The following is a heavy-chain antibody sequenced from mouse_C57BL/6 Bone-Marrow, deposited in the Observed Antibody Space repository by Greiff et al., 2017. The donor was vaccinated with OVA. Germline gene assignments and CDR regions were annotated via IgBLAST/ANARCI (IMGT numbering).Heavy chain of an antibody. CDR1: GYTFTSYD. CDR2: IYPRDGST. Sequence: VHLVESGPELVKPGASVKLSCKASGYTFTSYDINWVKQRPGQGLEWIGWIYPRDGSTKYNEKFKGKATLTVDTSSSTAYMKLHSLTSEDSAVYFCARRGFFVAHWYFDVWGTGTTVTVSS. CDR3: ARRGFFVAHWYFDV. V-gene: IGHV1-85*01. J-gene: IGHJ1*03. D-gene: IGHD1-1*01.